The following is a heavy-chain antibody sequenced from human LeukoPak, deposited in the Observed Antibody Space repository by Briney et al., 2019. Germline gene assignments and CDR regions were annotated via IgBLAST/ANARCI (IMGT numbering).Heavy chain of an antibody. CDR2: INHSGST. V-gene: IGHV4-61*05. Sequence: SETLSLTCTVSGGSISSGTYYWSWIRQPPGKGLEWIGEINHSGSTNYNPSLKSRVTISVDKSKNQFSLKLSSVTAADTAVYYCARGPYYDSSEYDYWGQGTLVTVSS. CDR3: ARGPYYDSSEYDY. CDR1: GGSISSGTYY. D-gene: IGHD3-22*01. J-gene: IGHJ4*02.